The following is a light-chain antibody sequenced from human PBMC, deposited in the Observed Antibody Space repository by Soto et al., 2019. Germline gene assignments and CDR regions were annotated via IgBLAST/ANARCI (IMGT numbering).Light chain of an antibody. CDR2: WAS. J-gene: IGKJ1*01. V-gene: IGKV4-1*01. CDR3: QQYYSTPWT. CDR1: QSVLYSSNNKNY. Sequence: DIVMTQSPDSLAVSLGERATMNCKSSQSVLYSSNNKNYLAWYQQKPGQPPKLLIYWASTRESGVPDRLSGSGSGTDFTLTISSXQAEDVAVYYCQQYYSTPWTFGQGTKVDIK.